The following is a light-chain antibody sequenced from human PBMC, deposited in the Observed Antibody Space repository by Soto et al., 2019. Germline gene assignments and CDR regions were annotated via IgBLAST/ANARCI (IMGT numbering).Light chain of an antibody. CDR2: DVN. V-gene: IGLV2-14*03. CDR3: SSFTSRATLV. CDR1: NSDIGAYHY. Sequence: QSVLAQPASVSGSPGQSITIFCAGSNSDIGAYHYVSWYQQHPGEAPRLIIYDVNYRPSGVSHRFSGSKSDNTASLTISGLQAEDEADYYSSSFTSRATLVFGGGTKVTVL. J-gene: IGLJ3*02.